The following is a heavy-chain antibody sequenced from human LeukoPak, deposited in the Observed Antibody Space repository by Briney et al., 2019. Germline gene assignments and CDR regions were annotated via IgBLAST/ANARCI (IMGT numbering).Heavy chain of an antibody. D-gene: IGHD6-19*01. V-gene: IGHV4-4*07. CDR1: GGSISSCY. Sequence: PSETLSLTCTVSGGSISSCYWSWIRQPAGKGLEWIGRIYTSGSTNYNPSLKSRLTMSVDTSKNQFSLKLSSVTAADTAVYYCARDPPGIAVASHFDYWGQGTLVTVSS. CDR3: ARDPPGIAVASHFDY. J-gene: IGHJ4*02. CDR2: IYTSGST.